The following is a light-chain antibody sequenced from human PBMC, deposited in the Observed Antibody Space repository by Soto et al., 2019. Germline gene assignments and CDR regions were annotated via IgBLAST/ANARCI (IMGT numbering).Light chain of an antibody. V-gene: IGKV3-15*01. Sequence: ETVMTQSPATLSVSPGERVTLSCRASQSVSTNLAWYQQKPGQAPRLLLYGTSTRATGIPARFSGSGSGTEFTLTISSLQSEDFSVYYCQQYNNWPLTFGGGTRVETK. J-gene: IGKJ4*01. CDR2: GTS. CDR1: QSVSTN. CDR3: QQYNNWPLT.